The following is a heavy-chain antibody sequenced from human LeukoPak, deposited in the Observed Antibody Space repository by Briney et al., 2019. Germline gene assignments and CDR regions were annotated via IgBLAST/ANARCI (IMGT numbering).Heavy chain of an antibody. CDR3: ARDEYYDSSGYYPYFDY. CDR2: ISAYNGNT. J-gene: IGHJ4*02. D-gene: IGHD3-22*01. Sequence: ASVKVSCKASGYTFTSYGISWVRQAPGQGLEWMGWISAYNGNTNYAQKLQGRVTMTTDTSTSTAYMELRSLRSDDTAVYYCARDEYYDSSGYYPYFDYWGQGTLVTVSS. CDR1: GYTFTSYG. V-gene: IGHV1-18*01.